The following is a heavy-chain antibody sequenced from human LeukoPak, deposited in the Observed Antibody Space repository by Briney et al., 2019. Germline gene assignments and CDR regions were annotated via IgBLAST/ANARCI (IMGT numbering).Heavy chain of an antibody. Sequence: GGSLRLSCTASGFTFGDYAMSWVRQAPGKGLEWVGFIRSKAYGGTTEYAASVKGRFTISRDDSKSIAYLQMNSLKTEDTAVYYRAVGGSGRSTWNYFDYWGQGTLVTVSS. D-gene: IGHD6-19*01. J-gene: IGHJ4*02. CDR3: AVGGSGRSTWNYFDY. CDR1: GFTFGDYA. CDR2: IRSKAYGGTT. V-gene: IGHV3-49*04.